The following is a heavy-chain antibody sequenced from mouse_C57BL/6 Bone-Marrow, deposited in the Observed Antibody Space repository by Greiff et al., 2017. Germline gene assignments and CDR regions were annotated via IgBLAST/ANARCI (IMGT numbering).Heavy chain of an antibody. D-gene: IGHD2-2*01. Sequence: QVQLKESGAELAKPGASVKLSCKASGYTFTSYWMHWVKQRPGQGLEWIGYINPSSGYTKYNQKFKDKATLTADKSSRTAYMQLSSLTYEDSAVYYSARGIYYGYPWFAYWGQGTLVTVSA. J-gene: IGHJ3*01. CDR1: GYTFTSYW. V-gene: IGHV1-7*01. CDR3: ARGIYYGYPWFAY. CDR2: INPSSGYT.